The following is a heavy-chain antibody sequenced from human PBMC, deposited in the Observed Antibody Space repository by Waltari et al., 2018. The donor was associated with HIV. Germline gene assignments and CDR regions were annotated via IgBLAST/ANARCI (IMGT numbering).Heavy chain of an antibody. CDR1: GGSVSSSYYY. J-gene: IGHJ4*03. CDR2: IFYGGST. CDR3: ARQIRGHGFLANLCYLDL. D-gene: IGHD3-3*01. Sequence: QLQLQESGPGLVKPSETLSLTCIVSGGSVSSSYYYCGWIRQPPGNGLEWIGNIFYGGSTYYNPSLKSRITISVETTNNHLSLRLDSVTAADTAVYYCARQIRGHGFLANLCYLDLWGQGALVTVSS. V-gene: IGHV4-39*01.